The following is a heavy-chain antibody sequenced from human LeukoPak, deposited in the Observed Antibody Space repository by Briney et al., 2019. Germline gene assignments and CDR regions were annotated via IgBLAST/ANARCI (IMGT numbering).Heavy chain of an antibody. CDR1: GYTFTTYA. CDR3: ARDSFGTSRPSEF. CDR2: INAGNGNT. Sequence: ASAKVSCKASGYTFTTYAIHWVRQAPGQGLEWMGWINAGNGNTKFSQRLQGRVTITRDASATTVYMELSSLRSEDTAVYYCARDSFGTSRPSEFWGQGTLVTVSS. J-gene: IGHJ4*02. D-gene: IGHD2-2*01. V-gene: IGHV1-3*01.